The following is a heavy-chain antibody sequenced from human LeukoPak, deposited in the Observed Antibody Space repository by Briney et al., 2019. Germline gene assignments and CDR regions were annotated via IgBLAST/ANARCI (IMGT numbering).Heavy chain of an antibody. Sequence: GGSLRLSCAASGFTFSSYWMSWVRQAPGKGLEWVSAISGRGGSTYYADSVKGRFTISRDNSKNTLYLQMNGLRVEDTAVYYCARHVRDYGDSPFGSQWLYYYYGMDVWGQGTTVTVSS. CDR3: ARHVRDYGDSPFGSQWLYYYYGMDV. CDR1: GFTFSSYW. J-gene: IGHJ6*02. V-gene: IGHV3-23*01. D-gene: IGHD4-17*01. CDR2: ISGRGGST.